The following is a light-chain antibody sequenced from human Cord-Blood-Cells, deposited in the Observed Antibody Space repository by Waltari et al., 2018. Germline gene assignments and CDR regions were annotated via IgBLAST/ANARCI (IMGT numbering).Light chain of an antibody. CDR3: QQYGSSPPYT. V-gene: IGKV3-20*01. CDR2: VAS. CDR1: QSVSSSY. J-gene: IGKJ2*01. Sequence: EIVLTQSPGTLSLSPGERATLSSRASQSVSSSYLAWYQQKPGQAPRLLIYVASSRATGIPDRFSGSGSGTDFTLTINRLEPEDFAVYYCQQYGSSPPYTFGQGTKLEIK.